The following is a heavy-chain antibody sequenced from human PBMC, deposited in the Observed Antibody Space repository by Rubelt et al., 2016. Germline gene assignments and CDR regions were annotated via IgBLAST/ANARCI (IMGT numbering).Heavy chain of an antibody. CDR3: ARGGRYYGSGSYQRHNWFDP. Sequence: QVQLQQWGAGLLKPSETLSLTCAVYGGSFSGYYWSWIRQPPGKGLEWIGEINHSGSTNYNPSLKSRVTIAVDTAKSQFSLKLSSATAADTDVYYCARGGRYYGSGSYQRHNWFDPWGQGTLVTVSS. CDR2: INHSGST. J-gene: IGHJ5*02. CDR1: GGSFSGYY. V-gene: IGHV4-34*01. D-gene: IGHD3-10*01.